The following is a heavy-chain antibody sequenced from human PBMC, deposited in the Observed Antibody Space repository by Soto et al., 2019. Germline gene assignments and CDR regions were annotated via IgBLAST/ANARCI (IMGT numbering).Heavy chain of an antibody. CDR1: GGSIRNVY. CDR2: IFHSGNA. J-gene: IGHJ4*02. Sequence: SETLSLTCTVSGGSIRNVYWSWIRQPPGKGLEWIGFIFHSGNAKYNPTLKSRVTMSVDTSKNQFSLSLDSVTAADTAVYFCARAHAPTLPFDYWGQGTLVTVSS. CDR3: ARAHAPTLPFDY. D-gene: IGHD2-15*01. V-gene: IGHV4-59*01.